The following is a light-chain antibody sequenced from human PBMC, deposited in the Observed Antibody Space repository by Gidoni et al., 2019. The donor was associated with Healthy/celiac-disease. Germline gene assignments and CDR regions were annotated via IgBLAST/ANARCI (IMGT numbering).Light chain of an antibody. Sequence: ATRSGDSASQSVSSSYLAWYQQKPGQAPRLLIYGASSRATGIPDRFSGSGSGTDFTLTISRLEPEDFAVYYCQQYGSSLPLTFGGGTKVEIK. CDR2: GAS. V-gene: IGKV3-20*01. CDR1: QSVSSSY. J-gene: IGKJ4*01. CDR3: QQYGSSLPLT.